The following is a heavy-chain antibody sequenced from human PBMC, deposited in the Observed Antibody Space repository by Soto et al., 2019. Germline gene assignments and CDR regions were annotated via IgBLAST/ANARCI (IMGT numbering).Heavy chain of an antibody. Sequence: SETLSLTCAVYGGSFSGYYWSWIRQPPGKGLEWIGEINHSGSTNYNPSLKSRVTISVDTSKNQFSLKLSSVTAADTAVYYCARGPIVVVPAAKTFDYWGQGTLVTVS. V-gene: IGHV4-34*01. CDR3: ARGPIVVVPAAKTFDY. D-gene: IGHD2-2*01. CDR2: INHSGST. CDR1: GGSFSGYY. J-gene: IGHJ4*02.